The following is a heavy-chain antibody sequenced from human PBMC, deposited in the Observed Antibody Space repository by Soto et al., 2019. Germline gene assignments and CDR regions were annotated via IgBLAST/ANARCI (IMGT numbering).Heavy chain of an antibody. CDR1: GFTVSNNY. D-gene: IGHD3-10*01. Sequence: EVQLVESGGGLIQPGGSLRLSCAVSGFTVSNNYMSWVRQAPGKGLEGVSVIYSGGYTAYGDSVKGRFTISRDNSKNTLTLKIKSLRPPDPAVFYGARRPGGGGYWGQGTLVTVSS. V-gene: IGHV3-53*01. J-gene: IGHJ4*02. CDR3: ARRPGGGGY. CDR2: IYSGGYT.